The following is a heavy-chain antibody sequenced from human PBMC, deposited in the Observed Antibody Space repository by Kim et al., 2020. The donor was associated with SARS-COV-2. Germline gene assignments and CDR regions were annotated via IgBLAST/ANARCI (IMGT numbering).Heavy chain of an antibody. V-gene: IGHV3-23*01. D-gene: IGHD2-8*01. CDR3: AKAHPYCTNGVCYTGEADFDY. Sequence: FTISRDNSKNTLYLQMNSLRAEDTAVYYCAKAHPYCTNGVCYTGEADFDYWGQGTLVTVSS. J-gene: IGHJ4*02.